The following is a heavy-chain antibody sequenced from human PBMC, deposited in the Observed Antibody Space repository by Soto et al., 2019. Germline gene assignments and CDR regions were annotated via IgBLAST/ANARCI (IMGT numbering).Heavy chain of an antibody. V-gene: IGHV4-31*03. CDR2: IYYSGST. CDR1: GGSISSGGYY. CDR3: AIVQTTFGGVIA. J-gene: IGHJ4*02. Sequence: SETLSLTCTVSGGSISSGGYYWSWIRQHPGKGLEWIGYIYYSGSTYYNPSLKSRVTISVDTSKNQFSLKLSSVTAADTAVYYCAIVQTTFGGVIAWGQGTLVTVSS. D-gene: IGHD3-16*02.